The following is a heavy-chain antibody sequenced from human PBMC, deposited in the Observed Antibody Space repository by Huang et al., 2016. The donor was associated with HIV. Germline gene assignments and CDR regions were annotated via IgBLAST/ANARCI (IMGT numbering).Heavy chain of an antibody. D-gene: IGHD3-3*01. CDR3: ARSMDFWSGYMDV. V-gene: IGHV4-30-4*08. CDR2: INCSGDT. CDR1: GGSISSGDAN. J-gene: IGHJ6*03. Sequence: QMQLQESGPGLVRPSQTLSLTCTVSGGSISSGDANWNWIRQSPGKGLEWIGYINCSGDTDYNPSLKSRITISADTSKTQFSLNLRFVTAADTAVYYCARSMDFWSGYMDVWGKGTTVTVSS.